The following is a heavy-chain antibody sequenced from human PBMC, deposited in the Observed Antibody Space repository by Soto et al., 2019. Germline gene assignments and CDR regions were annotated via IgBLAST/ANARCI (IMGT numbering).Heavy chain of an antibody. D-gene: IGHD2-8*01. CDR1: GYTFTSYG. J-gene: IGHJ4*02. V-gene: IGHV1-18*01. CDR2: ISAYNGNT. Sequence: QVQLVQSGAEVKKPGASVKFSCKASGYTFTSYGISWVRQAPGQGLEWMGWISAYNGNTNYAQKLQGRVTMTTDTSKSTAYMELRSLRSDDTAVYYCARVMDIVLMVYATPDYWGQGTLVTVSS. CDR3: ARVMDIVLMVYATPDY.